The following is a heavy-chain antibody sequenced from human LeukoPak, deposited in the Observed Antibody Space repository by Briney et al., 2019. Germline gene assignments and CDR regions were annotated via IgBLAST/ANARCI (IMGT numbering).Heavy chain of an antibody. CDR3: ARGEGARDGYNYEGPFYFDY. Sequence: SDTLSLTCAVYGGPFSDYYWSWIRQPPGKGLEWIGKINHSGSTNYRPSLKSRVTISIDTSKNQFSLKLKSMTAADTAVYYCARGEGARDGYNYEGPFYFDYWGQGTLVTVSS. CDR1: GGPFSDYY. V-gene: IGHV4-34*01. D-gene: IGHD5-24*01. CDR2: INHSGST. J-gene: IGHJ4*02.